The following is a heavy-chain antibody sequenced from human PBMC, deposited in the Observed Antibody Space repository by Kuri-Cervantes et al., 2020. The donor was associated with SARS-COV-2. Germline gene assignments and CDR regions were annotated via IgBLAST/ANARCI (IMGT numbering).Heavy chain of an antibody. CDR2: INHSGST. Sequence: GSLRLSCAVYGGSFSGYYWSWIRQPPGKGLEWIGEINHSGSTNYNPSLKSRVTISVDTSKNQFSLELSSVTAADTAAYYCARGGYSGYEGWFDPWGQGTLVTVSS. V-gene: IGHV4-34*01. CDR1: GGSFSGYY. D-gene: IGHD5-12*01. CDR3: ARGGYSGYEGWFDP. J-gene: IGHJ5*02.